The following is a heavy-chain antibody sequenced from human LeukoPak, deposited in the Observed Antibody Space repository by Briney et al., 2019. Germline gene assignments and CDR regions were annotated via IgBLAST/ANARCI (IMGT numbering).Heavy chain of an antibody. V-gene: IGHV4-59*12. J-gene: IGHJ4*02. CDR3: ARERVDFRELVNYYFDY. Sequence: SETLSLTCTVSGGSINSYYWSWIRQPPGRGLEWIGSIHYSGSTNYNPSLKSRVTISVDTSKNQFSLKLSSVTAADTAVYYCARERVDFRELVNYYFDYWGQGTLVTVSS. D-gene: IGHD2-8*02. CDR2: IHYSGST. CDR1: GGSINSYY.